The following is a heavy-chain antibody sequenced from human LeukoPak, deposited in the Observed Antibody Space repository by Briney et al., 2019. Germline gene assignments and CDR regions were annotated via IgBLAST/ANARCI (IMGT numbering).Heavy chain of an antibody. CDR3: AKFWQQLVRARWFDP. CDR1: GFTFSSYG. CDR2: IWYDGSNI. V-gene: IGHV3-33*06. Sequence: GRSLTLSCAASGFTFSSYGMHWVRQAPGKELEWVANIWYDGSNINYAHSVKGRFTISRDNPNKTLYLQMNSLRVEDTAVYYCAKFWQQLVRARWFDPRGEGTLVTVSS. J-gene: IGHJ5*02. D-gene: IGHD6-13*01.